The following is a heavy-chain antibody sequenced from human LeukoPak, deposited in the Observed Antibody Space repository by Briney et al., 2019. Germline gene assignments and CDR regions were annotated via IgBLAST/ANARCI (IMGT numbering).Heavy chain of an antibody. J-gene: IGHJ4*02. D-gene: IGHD1-26*01. V-gene: IGHV4-34*01. CDR1: GGSFSGYY. Sequence: SETLSLTCAVYGGSFSGYYWSWIRQPPGKGLEWIGEINHSGSTNYNPSLKSRVTISVDTSKNQFSLKLSSATATDTAVYYCAKSGGSGLIDYWGQGTLVTVSS. CDR3: AKSGGSGLIDY. CDR2: INHSGST.